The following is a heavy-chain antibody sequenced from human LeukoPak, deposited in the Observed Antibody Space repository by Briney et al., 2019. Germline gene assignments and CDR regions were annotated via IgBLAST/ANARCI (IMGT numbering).Heavy chain of an antibody. CDR2: INPNSGGT. D-gene: IGHD3-22*01. CDR1: GYTFTGYY. V-gene: IGHV1-2*04. CDR3: ARSRITMIVVAHYYGMDV. J-gene: IGHJ6*02. Sequence: KVSCKASGYTFTGYYMHWVRQAPGQGLEWMGWINPNSGGTNYAQKFQGWVTMTRDTSISTAYMELSRLRSDATAVYYCARSRITMIVVAHYYGMDVWGQGTTVTVSS.